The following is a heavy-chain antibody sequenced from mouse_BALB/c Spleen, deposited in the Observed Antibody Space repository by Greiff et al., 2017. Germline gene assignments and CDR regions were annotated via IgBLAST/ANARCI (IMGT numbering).Heavy chain of an antibody. CDR3: ARNGDGAMDY. V-gene: IGHV2-4-1*01. CDR1: GFSLTSYG. J-gene: IGHJ4*01. D-gene: IGHD2-3*01. CDR2: IWSGGST. Sequence: VQVVESGPGLVQPSQSLSITCTVSGFSLTSYGVHWVRQSPGKGLEWLGVIWSGGSTDYNAAFISRLSIRKDNSKSQVFFKMNSLQADATAIYYCARNGDGAMDYWGQGTSVTVSS.